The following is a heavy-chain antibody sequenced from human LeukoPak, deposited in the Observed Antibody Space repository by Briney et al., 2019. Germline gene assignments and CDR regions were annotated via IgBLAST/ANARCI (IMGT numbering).Heavy chain of an antibody. CDR3: ARSPYGDSFDY. D-gene: IGHD4-17*01. Sequence: PSDTLSLTCTVSGDSISTSKSYWGWIRQPPLKGLEWIGSIYYTGNTYYNPSLKSRVTISVDTSKNQFSLKLSSVTAADTAVYYCARSPYGDSFDYWGQGTLVTVSS. CDR2: IYYTGNT. V-gene: IGHV4-39*07. J-gene: IGHJ4*02. CDR1: GDSISTSKSY.